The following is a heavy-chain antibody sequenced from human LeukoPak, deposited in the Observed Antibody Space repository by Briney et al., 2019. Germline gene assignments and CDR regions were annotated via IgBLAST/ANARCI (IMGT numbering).Heavy chain of an antibody. D-gene: IGHD3-22*01. J-gene: IGHJ4*02. CDR2: ISSSGNTI. V-gene: IGHV3-11*01. CDR3: ASKYYYYDSSGYHDY. Sequence: GGSLRLSCAASGFTFSDYYMSWSRQAPGKGLEWLSYISSSGNTIYYADSVKGRFTISTDNARNSLYLEMNSLRAEDTAVYYCASKYYYYDSSGYHDYWGQGTLVTVSS. CDR1: GFTFSDYY.